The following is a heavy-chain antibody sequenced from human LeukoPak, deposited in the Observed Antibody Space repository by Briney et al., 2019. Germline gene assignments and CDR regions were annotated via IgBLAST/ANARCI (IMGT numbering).Heavy chain of an antibody. Sequence: ASVKVSCKASGYTFTGYYMHGVRQAPGESLEWMVWINAGNGNTKYSQEFQGRVTITRDTSATTVYMELSSLRSEDMAVYYCARDRAPKTVTSEVDAFDIWGQGTMVTVSS. CDR2: INAGNGNT. D-gene: IGHD4-17*01. J-gene: IGHJ3*02. CDR3: ARDRAPKTVTSEVDAFDI. CDR1: GYTFTGYY. V-gene: IGHV1-3*03.